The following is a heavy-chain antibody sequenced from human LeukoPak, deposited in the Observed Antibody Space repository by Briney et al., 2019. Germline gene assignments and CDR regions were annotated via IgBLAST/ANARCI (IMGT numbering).Heavy chain of an antibody. CDR2: IYYSGST. D-gene: IGHD4/OR15-4a*01. Sequence: SETLSLTCTVSGGSISSYYWSWIRQPPGKGLEWIGYIYYSGSTNYKSSLKSRVTISVDTSKNQFSLKLSSVTAADTAVYYCARDNYAMVRDAFDIWGQGTMVTVSS. CDR1: GGSISSYY. V-gene: IGHV4-59*12. CDR3: ARDNYAMVRDAFDI. J-gene: IGHJ3*02.